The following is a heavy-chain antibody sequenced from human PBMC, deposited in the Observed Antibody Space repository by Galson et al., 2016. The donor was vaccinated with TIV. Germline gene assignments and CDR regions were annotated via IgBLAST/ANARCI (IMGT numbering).Heavy chain of an antibody. J-gene: IGHJ4*02. V-gene: IGHV3-30-3*01. CDR3: TRDGRGNWKYVDYFDY. D-gene: IGHD1-1*01. CDR2: ISHGGNNN. CDR1: GFTFDSYT. Sequence: SLRLSCAASGFTFDSYTFHWVRQTPGKGLEWVAIISHGGNNNDFADSVQGRFTISRDSSKSTVFLQMNSLRLEDTAVYYCTRDGRGNWKYVDYFDYWGQGTLVTVSS.